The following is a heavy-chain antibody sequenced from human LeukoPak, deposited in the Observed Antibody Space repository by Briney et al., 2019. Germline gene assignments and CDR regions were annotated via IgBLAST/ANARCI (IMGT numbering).Heavy chain of an antibody. CDR1: GGSISSGSYY. J-gene: IGHJ4*02. D-gene: IGHD3-22*01. Sequence: SQTLSLTCTVSGGSISSGSYYWSWIRQPAGKGLEWIGRIYTSGSTNYDPSLKSRVTISVDTSKNQFSLKLSSVTAADTAVYYCVRDFGSSGYYWVYWGQGTLVTVSS. V-gene: IGHV4-61*02. CDR3: VRDFGSSGYYWVY. CDR2: IYTSGST.